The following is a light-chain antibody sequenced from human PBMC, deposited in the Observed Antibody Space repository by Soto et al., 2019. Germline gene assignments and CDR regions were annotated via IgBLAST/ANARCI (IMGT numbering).Light chain of an antibody. CDR3: QQYARSPIT. Sequence: EIVLTQSPDTLSLSPGERATLSCRASQSVSSNYLAWYQQKPGQAPRLLIRGASSRATGIPARFSGSGSGTDFTLTVSRLEPEDFAVYYCQQYARSPITFGQGTRLEIK. J-gene: IGKJ5*01. V-gene: IGKV3-20*01. CDR2: GAS. CDR1: QSVSSNY.